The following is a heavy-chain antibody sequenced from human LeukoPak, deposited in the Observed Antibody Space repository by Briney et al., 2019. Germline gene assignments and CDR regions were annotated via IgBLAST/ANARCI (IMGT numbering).Heavy chain of an antibody. D-gene: IGHD4-11*01. CDR1: GFTFSTYS. CDR2: INHSGST. V-gene: IGHV4-34*01. J-gene: IGHJ4*02. CDR3: ARCYSNYDDY. Sequence: GSLRLSCAASGFTFSTYSMNWVRQAPGKGLEWVGEINHSGSTNYNPSLKSRVTISVDTSKNQFSLKLSSVTAADTAVYYCARCYSNYDDYWGQGTLVTVSS.